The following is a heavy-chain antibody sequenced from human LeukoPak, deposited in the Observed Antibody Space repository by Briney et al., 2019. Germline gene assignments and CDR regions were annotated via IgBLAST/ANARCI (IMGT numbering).Heavy chain of an antibody. V-gene: IGHV3-15*07. D-gene: IGHD2-2*01. J-gene: IGHJ6*02. Sequence: GGSLRLSCAASGFTFSNAWMNWVRQAPGKGLEWVGRIKSKTDGGTTDYAAPVKVRFTISRDDSKNTLYLQMNSLKTEDTAVYYCTTDVVPAERGYYYYGMDVWGQWTTVTVSS. CDR1: GFTFSNAW. CDR2: IKSKTDGGTT. CDR3: TTDVVPAERGYYYYGMDV.